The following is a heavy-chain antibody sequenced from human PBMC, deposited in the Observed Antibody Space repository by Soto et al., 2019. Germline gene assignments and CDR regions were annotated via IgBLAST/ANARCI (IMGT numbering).Heavy chain of an antibody. CDR3: AKDAITRVRGVISYYGMDV. J-gene: IGHJ6*02. D-gene: IGHD3-10*01. CDR2: ISYDGSNK. Sequence: GGSLRLSCAASGFTFSSYAMHWVRQAPGKGLEWVAVISYDGSNKYYADSVKGRFTISRDNSKNSLYLQMNSLRAEDTALYYCAKDAITRVRGVISYYGMDVWGQGTTVTVSS. CDR1: GFTFSSYA. V-gene: IGHV3-30-3*01.